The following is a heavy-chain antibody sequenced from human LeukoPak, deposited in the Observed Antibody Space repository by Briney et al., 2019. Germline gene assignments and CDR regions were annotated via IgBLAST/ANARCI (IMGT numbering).Heavy chain of an antibody. CDR3: ARGGYGDPFDY. CDR1: GYTFTSYY. Sequence: GASVKVSCKASGYTFTSYYMHWVRQAPGQGLEWMGIINPSGGSTSYAQKFQGRVTMTRDMSTSTVYMELSSLRSEDTAAYYCARGGYGDPFDYWGQGTLVTVSS. V-gene: IGHV1-46*01. D-gene: IGHD4-17*01. J-gene: IGHJ4*02. CDR2: INPSGGST.